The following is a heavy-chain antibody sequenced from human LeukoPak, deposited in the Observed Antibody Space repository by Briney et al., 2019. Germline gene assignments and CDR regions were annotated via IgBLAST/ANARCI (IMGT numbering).Heavy chain of an antibody. J-gene: IGHJ5*02. CDR2: INPNSGGT. V-gene: IGHV1-2*02. CDR1: GYTFTVYY. CDR3: ARGRFDIVVVPAAVANWFDP. Sequence: ASVKVSCKASGYTFTVYYMHWVRQAPGQGLEWMGWINPNSGGTNYAQKFQGRVTMTRDTSISTAYMELSRLRSDDTAVYYCARGRFDIVVVPAAVANWFDPWGQGTLVTVSS. D-gene: IGHD2-2*01.